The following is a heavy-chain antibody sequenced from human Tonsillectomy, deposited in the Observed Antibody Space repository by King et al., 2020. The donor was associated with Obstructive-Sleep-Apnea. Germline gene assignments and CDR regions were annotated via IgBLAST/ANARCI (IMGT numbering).Heavy chain of an antibody. CDR1: GGSISSSSYY. D-gene: IGHD3-10*01. CDR2: IYYSGGT. CDR3: ARDLADYGSGSYYLTFHFDY. J-gene: IGHJ4*02. V-gene: IGHV4-39*07. Sequence: QLQESGPGLVKPSETLSLTCTVSGGSISSSSYYLGWIRQPPGKGLEWIGSIYYSGGTYYNPSLTSRVTIYVDTSKNQFSLKLSSVTAADTAVYYCARDLADYGSGSYYLTFHFDYWGQGTLVTVSS.